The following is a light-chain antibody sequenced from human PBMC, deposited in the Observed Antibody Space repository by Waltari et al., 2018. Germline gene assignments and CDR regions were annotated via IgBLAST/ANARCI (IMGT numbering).Light chain of an antibody. CDR3: ASWDDGLAGPV. J-gene: IGLJ2*01. CDR2: EGH. Sequence: QSVLTQPASVSGSPGQSIAISCIDINSDVGTYSLVSWYQQRSGKAPQLIIFEGHKRPSGFSSRFSGSMSGSTSSLTIFGFRPEDEADYYCASWDDGLAGPVFGSGTKLTVL. V-gene: IGLV2-23*01. CDR1: NSDVGTYSL.